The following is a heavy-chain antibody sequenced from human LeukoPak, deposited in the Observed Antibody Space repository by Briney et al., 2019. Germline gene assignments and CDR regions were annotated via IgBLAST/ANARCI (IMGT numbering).Heavy chain of an antibody. CDR2: INHRGST. V-gene: IGHV4-34*01. D-gene: IGHD3-10*01. Sequence: SETLSLTCAVYGGSFSGYYWSWIRQPPGKGLEWIGEINHRGSTNYNPSLKSRVTISVDTSKNQFSLKLSSVTAADTAVYYCAVGDYYGSGSYPNWFDPWGQGTLVTVSS. J-gene: IGHJ5*02. CDR1: GGSFSGYY. CDR3: AVGDYYGSGSYPNWFDP.